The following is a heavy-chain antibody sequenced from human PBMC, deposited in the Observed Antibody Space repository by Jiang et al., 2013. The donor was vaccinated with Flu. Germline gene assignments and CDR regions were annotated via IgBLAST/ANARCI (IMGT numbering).Heavy chain of an antibody. CDR1: GFSLSTYGVG. J-gene: IGHJ5*02. CDR3: ARRRWILEYNWFDP. CDR2: VYWDDDN. V-gene: IGHV2-5*02. D-gene: IGHD2-2*03. Sequence: KSTQTLTLTCTFSGFSLSTYGVGVGWVRQPPGKALEWLLFVYWDDDNHYNPSLRSRLSVTKDTSKNLVVLTMSNMDPVDTATYFCARRRWILEYNWFDPWGQGTLVTVSS.